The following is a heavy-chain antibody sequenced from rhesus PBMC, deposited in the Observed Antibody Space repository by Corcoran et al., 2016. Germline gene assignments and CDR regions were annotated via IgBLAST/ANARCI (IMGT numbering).Heavy chain of an antibody. D-gene: IGHD3-34*01. CDR3: ARVRPTGVIIGYFDY. V-gene: IGHV3-201*01. Sequence: EVQLVESGGGVVQPGGSLRLSCAASGFTFDDYAMHWVRQDPGKGLEWFSGISWSGGSTYYADSVKGQFTISRDNAKNSLYLQMGSLRAEDTALYYCARVRPTGVIIGYFDYWGQGVLVTVSS. CDR1: GFTFDDYA. J-gene: IGHJ4*01. CDR2: ISWSGGST.